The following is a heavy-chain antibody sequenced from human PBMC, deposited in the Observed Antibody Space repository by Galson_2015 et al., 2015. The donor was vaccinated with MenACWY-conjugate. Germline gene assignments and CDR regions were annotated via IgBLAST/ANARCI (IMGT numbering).Heavy chain of an antibody. D-gene: IGHD3-10*01. CDR1: GLTVSSNY. CDR3: ARDRRFSSRGVVTSSRMDV. Sequence: SLRLSCAASGLTVSSNYMSWVRQAPGKGLEWVSIIYSGGNTYYADSVKGRFTISRDNPKNTLYLQMNSLRAEDTAVYYCARDRRFSSRGVVTSSRMDVWGQGTTVTVSS. V-gene: IGHV3-53*01. J-gene: IGHJ6*02. CDR2: IYSGGNT.